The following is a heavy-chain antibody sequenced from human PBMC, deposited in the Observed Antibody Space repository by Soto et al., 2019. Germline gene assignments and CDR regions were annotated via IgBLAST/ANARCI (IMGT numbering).Heavy chain of an antibody. V-gene: IGHV1-18*04. Sequence: WASVKVSCTASGYTFTSYGISWGLRAPGQGLEWMGWISAYNGNTNYAQKLQGRVTMTTDTSTSTAYMELRSLRSDDTAVYYCARDLASRTTATDSIDPWGHGLLVTVAS. CDR1: GYTFTSYG. CDR2: ISAYNGNT. CDR3: ARDLASRTTATDSIDP. J-gene: IGHJ5*02.